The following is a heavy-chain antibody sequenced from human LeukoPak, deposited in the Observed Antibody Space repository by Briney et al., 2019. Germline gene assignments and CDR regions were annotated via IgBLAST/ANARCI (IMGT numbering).Heavy chain of an antibody. J-gene: IGHJ4*02. CDR3: ARSVFPYYSGSGSPYNVDVRQNSYFDF. V-gene: IGHV1-46*01. CDR1: GYTLTNYY. CDR2: INPSVGTT. Sequence: ASVKVPCKASGYTLTNYYIHWVRQAPGQGLEWMGTINPSVGTTRSAKGRASLTRDTSTSTVYMALSTLRSEDTAVYYCARSVFPYYSGSGSPYNVDVRQNSYFDFWGQGTLVTVSS. D-gene: IGHD3-10*01.